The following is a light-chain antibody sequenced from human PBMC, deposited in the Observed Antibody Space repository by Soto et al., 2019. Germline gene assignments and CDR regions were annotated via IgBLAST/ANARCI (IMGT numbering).Light chain of an antibody. Sequence: DIQMPQSSFSLSASVGDRVTITFRASQGICSYLYWHQKTPGEAHKLLIYAASSLQSGVPSRFSGSGSGTDFTLTISSLQPEDFATYYCQQSYSTWTFGQGTKVDIK. V-gene: IGKV1-39*01. CDR2: AAS. CDR3: QQSYSTWT. CDR1: QGICSY. J-gene: IGKJ1*01.